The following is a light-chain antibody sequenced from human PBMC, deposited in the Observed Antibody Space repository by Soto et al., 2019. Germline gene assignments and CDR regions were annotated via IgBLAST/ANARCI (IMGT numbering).Light chain of an antibody. CDR3: SSYTSSSTL. J-gene: IGLJ2*01. CDR1: SSDVGGYNY. CDR2: DVS. Sequence: QSALTQPASVSGSPGQSITISCTGTSSDVGGYNYVSWYQQHPGKAPKLIIYDVSNRPSGVSNRFSGSKSGNTASLTISGVQAEDEADYYCSSYTSSSTLFGGGTKLTVL. V-gene: IGLV2-14*01.